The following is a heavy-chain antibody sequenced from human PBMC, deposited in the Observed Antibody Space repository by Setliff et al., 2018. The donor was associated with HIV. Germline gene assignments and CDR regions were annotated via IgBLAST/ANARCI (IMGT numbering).Heavy chain of an antibody. CDR1: GYNFTSHD. CDR3: ARGDCSSPSCYGIYYFDN. V-gene: IGHV1-8*01. D-gene: IGHD2-2*01. CDR2: MNPKSGNT. J-gene: IGHJ4*02. Sequence: GASVKVSCKASGYNFTSHDINWVRQAPGQGLEWMGWMNPKSGNTGYARKFQGRVTMTRKTSISAAYMELRSLRSDDTAVYYCARGDCSSPSCYGIYYFDNWGQGTMVTAPQ.